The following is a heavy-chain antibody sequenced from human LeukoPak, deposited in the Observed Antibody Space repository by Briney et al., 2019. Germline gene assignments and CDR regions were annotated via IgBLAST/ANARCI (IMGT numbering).Heavy chain of an antibody. CDR3: TRADFGGTSDYYFHGLDV. CDR2: INPGGGST. Sequence: GASVKVSCKAAGYIFTNYYLHWVRQAPGQGLEWMGIINPGGGSTSYAQKFQGRVTMTRDTSTRTVYMELSSLRSEDTAVYYCTRADFGGTSDYYFHGLDVWGQGTPVTVSS. V-gene: IGHV1-46*01. J-gene: IGHJ6*02. CDR1: GYIFTNYY. D-gene: IGHD4-23*01.